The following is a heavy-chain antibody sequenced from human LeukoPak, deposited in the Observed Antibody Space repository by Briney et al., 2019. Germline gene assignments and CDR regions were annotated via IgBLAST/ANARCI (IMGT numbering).Heavy chain of an antibody. CDR1: GFTVSSNY. J-gene: IGHJ4*02. Sequence: PGGSLRLSCAASGFTVSSNYMSWVRQAPGKGLEWVSVIYSGGNTYYADSVKGRFTISRDNPKNTLYLQMSSLRAEDTAVYYCARVRQWLVDYWGQGTLVTVSS. CDR3: ARVRQWLVDY. D-gene: IGHD6-19*01. V-gene: IGHV3-53*01. CDR2: IYSGGNT.